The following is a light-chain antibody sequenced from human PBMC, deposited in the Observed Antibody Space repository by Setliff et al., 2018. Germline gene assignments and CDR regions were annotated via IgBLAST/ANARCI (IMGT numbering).Light chain of an antibody. J-gene: IGLJ1*01. CDR1: GSNIGAGSD. Sequence: QSALTQPPSVSGAPGQRVTISCTGSGSNIGAGSDVHWYQFLPGTAPKLLIYGNMNRPYGVPYRFSGSKSATSASLAISGLQAEDEADYYCQSYDISLSGYVFGTGTKVTVL. CDR2: GNM. V-gene: IGLV1-40*01. CDR3: QSYDISLSGYV.